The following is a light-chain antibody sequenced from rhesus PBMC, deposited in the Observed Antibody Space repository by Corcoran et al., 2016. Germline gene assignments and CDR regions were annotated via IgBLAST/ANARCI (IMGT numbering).Light chain of an antibody. CDR3: GQSTQWPYS. CDR1: QSLVQRNGKPY. CDR2: KVF. J-gene: IGKJ2*01. V-gene: IGKV2-64*01. Sequence: DVVMTQSPLSLPITPGQPASISCRSSQSLVQRNGKPYLSWYQQKPGQPPRLLIYKVFYRDSGVPDRFSGSGAGTDVTLKNSRVEAEDVGVYYCGQSTQWPYSFGQGTKVEIK.